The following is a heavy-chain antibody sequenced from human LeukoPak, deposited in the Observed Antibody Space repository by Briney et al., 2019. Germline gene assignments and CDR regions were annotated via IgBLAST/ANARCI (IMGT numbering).Heavy chain of an antibody. CDR1: GGSISSYY. V-gene: IGHV4-4*07. D-gene: IGHD2-15*01. J-gene: IGHJ5*02. CDR2: IDTRGNT. Sequence: SETLSLTCTVSGGSISSYYWSWIRQPAGKGLEWIGRIDTRGNTNYKPSLKSRVTMSVDTCKNEFSLKLSSVTAADTAVYYCARDQKEEDIVVVVAATPYNWFDPWGQGTLVAVSS. CDR3: ARDQKEEDIVVVVAATPYNWFDP.